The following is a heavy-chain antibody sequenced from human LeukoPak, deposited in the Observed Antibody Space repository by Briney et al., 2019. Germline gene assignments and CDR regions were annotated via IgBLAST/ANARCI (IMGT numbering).Heavy chain of an antibody. Sequence: ASVKVSCKASGYTFTTYDINWVRQATGQGLEWMGWVNPNSGNTGYTQKFQGRVTMTRNTSISTACMELSSLRSEDTAVYYCARGRGSGHKENWFDPWGQGTLVTVSS. J-gene: IGHJ5*02. CDR2: VNPNSGNT. D-gene: IGHD6-19*01. V-gene: IGHV1-8*01. CDR1: GYTFTTYD. CDR3: ARGRGSGHKENWFDP.